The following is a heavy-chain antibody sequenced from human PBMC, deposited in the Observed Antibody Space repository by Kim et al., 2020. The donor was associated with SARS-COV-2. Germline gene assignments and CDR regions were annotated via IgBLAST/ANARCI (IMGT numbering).Heavy chain of an antibody. J-gene: IGHJ1*01. V-gene: IGHV3-30*01. D-gene: IGHD1-26*01. Sequence: ADSVKGRFTISRDNSKNTLYPQMNSLRAEDTAVYYCARGYSGSYFSYFQHWGQGTLVTVSS. CDR3: ARGYSGSYFSYFQH.